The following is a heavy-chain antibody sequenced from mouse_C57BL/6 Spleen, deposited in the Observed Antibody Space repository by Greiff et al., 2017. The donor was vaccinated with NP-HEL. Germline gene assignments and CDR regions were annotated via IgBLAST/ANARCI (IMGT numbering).Heavy chain of an antibody. CDR1: GFSLTSYG. V-gene: IGHV2-5*01. D-gene: IGHD3-1*01. J-gene: IGHJ4*01. CDR3: ATVAGLGLPYAMDY. CDR2: IWRGGST. Sequence: QVQLKESGPGLVQPSQSLSITCTVSGFSLTSYGVHWVRQSPGKGLEWLGVIWRGGSTDYNAAFMSRLSITKDNSKSQVFFKMNSLQADDTAIYYCATVAGLGLPYAMDYWGQGTSVTVSS.